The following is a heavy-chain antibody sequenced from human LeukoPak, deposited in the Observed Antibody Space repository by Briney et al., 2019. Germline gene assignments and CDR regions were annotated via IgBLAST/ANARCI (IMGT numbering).Heavy chain of an antibody. J-gene: IGHJ4*02. Sequence: PGGSLRLSCAASGFTFSTYAMSWVRQAPGKGLEWVSVISGSGGSTYYADSVKGRFTISRENSKNTLYLQMNSLRVEDTAVYYCAKASTGLPGAGGEGFDYWGQGALVTVSS. D-gene: IGHD6-13*01. V-gene: IGHV3-23*01. CDR2: ISGSGGST. CDR3: AKASTGLPGAGGEGFDY. CDR1: GFTFSTYA.